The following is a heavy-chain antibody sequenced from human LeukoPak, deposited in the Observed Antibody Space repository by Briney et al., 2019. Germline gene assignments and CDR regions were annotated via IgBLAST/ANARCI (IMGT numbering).Heavy chain of an antibody. CDR1: GGSISSSNW. CDR2: IYHSGST. V-gene: IGHV4-4*02. D-gene: IGHD6-6*01. Sequence: SETLSLTCAVSGGSISSSNWWSWVRQPPGKGLEWIGEIYHSGSTNYNPSLKSRVTISVDKSKNQFSLKLSSVTAADTAVYYCARGTYSSSYYYYYYMDVWGKGTTVTVSS. CDR3: ARGTYSSSYYYYYYMDV. J-gene: IGHJ6*03.